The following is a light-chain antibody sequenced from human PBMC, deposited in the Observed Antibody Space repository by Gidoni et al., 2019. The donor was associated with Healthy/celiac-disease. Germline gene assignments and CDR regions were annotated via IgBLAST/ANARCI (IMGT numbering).Light chain of an antibody. CDR1: LSISSD. V-gene: IGKV1-39*01. J-gene: IGKJ2*01. CDR2: AAS. Sequence: DIQMTKSPSSLSASVGDRVTITCRASLSISSDFNLYQQKQGKAPKLLIYAASSLQSGVASRFSGRGSVTDFTLTISSLQTEDFATYYCQQSYSTTYTFGQGTKLEIK. CDR3: QQSYSTTYT.